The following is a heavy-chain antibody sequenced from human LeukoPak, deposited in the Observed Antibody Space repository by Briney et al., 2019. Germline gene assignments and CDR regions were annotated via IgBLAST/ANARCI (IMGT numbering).Heavy chain of an antibody. V-gene: IGHV3-30*18. J-gene: IGHJ4*02. CDR1: GFTFSSYG. CDR3: AKLVGASDFDY. Sequence: GGSLRLSCAASGFTFSSYGMHWVRQAPGKGLEWVAVISYDGSNKYCADSVKGRFTISRDNSKNTLYLQMNSLRAEDTAVYYCAKLVGASDFDYWGQGTLVTVSS. D-gene: IGHD1-26*01. CDR2: ISYDGSNK.